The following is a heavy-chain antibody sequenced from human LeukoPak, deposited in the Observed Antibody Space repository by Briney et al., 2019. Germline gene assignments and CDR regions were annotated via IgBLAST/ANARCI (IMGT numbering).Heavy chain of an antibody. D-gene: IGHD6-13*01. Sequence: SETLSLTCGVYGGSLSGYYWSWIRQSPGKGLEWIGEINHSGGTYYSPSLKSRVTISADTSKKQFSLKLRSVTAADTAVYYCARKGGGQLVNTRRWFDPWGQGTLVTVSS. V-gene: IGHV4-34*01. CDR1: GGSLSGYY. J-gene: IGHJ5*02. CDR2: INHSGGT. CDR3: ARKGGGQLVNTRRWFDP.